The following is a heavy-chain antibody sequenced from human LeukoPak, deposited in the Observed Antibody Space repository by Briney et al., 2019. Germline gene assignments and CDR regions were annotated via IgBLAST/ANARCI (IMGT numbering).Heavy chain of an antibody. J-gene: IGHJ6*02. V-gene: IGHV1-69*13. Sequence: ASVKVSCTASGGTFSSYAISWVRQAPGQGLEWMGGIIPIFGTANYAQKFQGRVTITADESTSTAYMELSSLRSEDTAVYYCAISAGGGGWTPFYYYGMDVWGQGTTVTVSS. D-gene: IGHD2-15*01. CDR3: AISAGGGGWTPFYYYGMDV. CDR2: IIPIFGTA. CDR1: GGTFSSYA.